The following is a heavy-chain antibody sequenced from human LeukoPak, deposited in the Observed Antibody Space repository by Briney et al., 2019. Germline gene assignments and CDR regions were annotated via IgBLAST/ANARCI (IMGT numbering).Heavy chain of an antibody. CDR1: GGSISSGGYS. J-gene: IGHJ4*02. V-gene: IGHV4-30-2*01. CDR3: ARAHYYDSSGYYYVVFDY. D-gene: IGHD3-22*01. CDR2: IYHSGST. Sequence: PSETLSLTCAVSGGSISSGGYSWSWSRQPPGKGREWIGYIYHSGSTYYNPSLKSRVTISVDRSKNQFSLKLSSVTAADTAVYYCARAHYYDSSGYYYVVFDYWGQGTLVTVSS.